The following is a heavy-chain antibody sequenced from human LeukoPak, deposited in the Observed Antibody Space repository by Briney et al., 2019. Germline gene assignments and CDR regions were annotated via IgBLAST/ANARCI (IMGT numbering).Heavy chain of an antibody. CDR3: ARLLPVGTTFGVVREH. CDR1: GGSISSSSYS. D-gene: IGHD3-3*01. V-gene: IGHV4-39*01. CDR2: LYYSGST. Sequence: SETLSLTCTVSGGSISSSSYSWVWIRQPPGKGLEWIGSLYYSGSTNYNPSLESRVTISVDTSKNQFSLKLSSVTAADTAVYYCARLLPVGTTFGVVREHWGQGTLVTVSS. J-gene: IGHJ4*02.